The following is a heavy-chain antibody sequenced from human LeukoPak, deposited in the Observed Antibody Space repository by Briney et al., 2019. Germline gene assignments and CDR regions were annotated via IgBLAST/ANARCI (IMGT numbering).Heavy chain of an antibody. CDR2: IYYSGST. D-gene: IGHD3-22*01. CDR1: GASISTYY. J-gene: IGHJ4*02. V-gene: IGHV4-59*12. CDR3: ARVGYYDSSGYYSPYFDY. Sequence: PSETLSLTCTVSGASISTYYWSWIRQPPGKGLEWIGYIYYSGSTYYNPSLKSRVTISVDTSKNQFSLKLSSVTAADTAVYYCARVGYYDSSGYYSPYFDYWGQGTLVTVSS.